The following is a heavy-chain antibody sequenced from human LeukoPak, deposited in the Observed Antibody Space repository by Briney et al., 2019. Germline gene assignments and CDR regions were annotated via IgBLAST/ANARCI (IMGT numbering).Heavy chain of an antibody. Sequence: SETLSLTCAVYGGSFSGYYWSWIRQPPGKGLEWIGEINHSGSTFYNPSLKSRVTISVDTSKNQFSLKLSSVTAADTAVYYCARLGGYYDPPGYWGQGTLVTVSS. J-gene: IGHJ4*02. V-gene: IGHV4-34*01. CDR3: ARLGGYYDPPGY. CDR1: GGSFSGYY. D-gene: IGHD3-22*01. CDR2: INHSGST.